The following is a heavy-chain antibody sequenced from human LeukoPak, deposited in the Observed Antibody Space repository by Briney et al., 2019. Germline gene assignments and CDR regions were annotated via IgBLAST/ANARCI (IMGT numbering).Heavy chain of an antibody. V-gene: IGHV1-69*04. CDR2: IIPILGIA. Sequence: SVKVSCKASGGTFSSYAISWVRQAPGQGLEWMGRIIPILGIANYAQKFQGRVTITADKSTSTAYMELSSLRSEDTAAYYCARGPKYSGSYLDYWGQGTLVTVSS. D-gene: IGHD1-26*01. CDR3: ARGPKYSGSYLDY. CDR1: GGTFSSYA. J-gene: IGHJ4*02.